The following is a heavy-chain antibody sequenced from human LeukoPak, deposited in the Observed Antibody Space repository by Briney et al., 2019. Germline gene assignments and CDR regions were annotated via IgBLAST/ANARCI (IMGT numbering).Heavy chain of an antibody. V-gene: IGHV4-39*07. CDR3: ARRSPPIWFGELPYFDY. Sequence: SETLSLTCTVSGGSISSRSYYWGWIRQPPGKGLEWIGSMYYRGSTYHNPSLKSRVTISVDTSKNQFSLKLSSVTAADTAVYYCARRSPPIWFGELPYFDYWGQGTLVTVSS. J-gene: IGHJ4*02. CDR1: GGSISSRSYY. CDR2: MYYRGST. D-gene: IGHD3-10*01.